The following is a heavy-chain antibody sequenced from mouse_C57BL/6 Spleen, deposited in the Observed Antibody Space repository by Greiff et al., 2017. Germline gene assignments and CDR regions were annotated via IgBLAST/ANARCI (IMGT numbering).Heavy chain of an antibody. Sequence: QLQLQQPGAELVRPGSSVKLSCKASGYTFTSYWMHWVKQRPIQGLEWIGNIDPSDSETHYNQKFKDKDTLTVDKSSSTAYMQLSSLTSEDSAVYYCARRYYSNYDAMDYWGQGTSVTVFS. D-gene: IGHD2-5*01. CDR3: ARRYYSNYDAMDY. CDR2: IDPSDSET. J-gene: IGHJ4*01. CDR1: GYTFTSYW. V-gene: IGHV1-52*01.